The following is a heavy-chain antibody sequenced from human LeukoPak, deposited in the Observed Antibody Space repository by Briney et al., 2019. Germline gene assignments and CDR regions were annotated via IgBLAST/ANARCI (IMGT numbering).Heavy chain of an antibody. D-gene: IGHD5-12*01. CDR2: ISYDGSNK. J-gene: IGHJ4*02. CDR3: AILPGVIVANTPTPRYY. V-gene: IGHV3-30*03. CDR1: GFTFSSYG. Sequence: PGRSLRLSCAASGFTFSSYGMHWVRQAPGKGLEWVAVISYDGSNKYYADSVKGRFTISRDNSKNTLYLQMNSLRAEDTAVYYCAILPGVIVANTPTPRYYWGQGTLVTVSS.